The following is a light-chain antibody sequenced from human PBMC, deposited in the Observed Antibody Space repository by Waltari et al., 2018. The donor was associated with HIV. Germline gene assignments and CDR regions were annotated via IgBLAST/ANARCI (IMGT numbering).Light chain of an antibody. J-gene: IGLJ1*01. V-gene: IGLV1-40*01. CDR1: SSNIGAGYD. Sequence: QSVLTQPPSVSGAPGQRVTISCTGSSSNIGAGYDVHWYQQLPGTAPKLLIYGNSNRPSGVPDRFSGSKSGTSASLAISGLQSEDEADYYCAAWDDSLLYVFGTGTKVTVL. CDR2: GNS. CDR3: AAWDDSLLYV.